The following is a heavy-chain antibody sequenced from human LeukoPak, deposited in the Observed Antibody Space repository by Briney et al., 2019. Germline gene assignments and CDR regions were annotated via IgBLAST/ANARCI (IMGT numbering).Heavy chain of an antibody. Sequence: SETLSLTCVVYGGSFSGYYWSWIRQPPGKGLEWIGEINHSGGTNYNPSLKSRVTMSVDTSKKQFSLKLSSVTAADTAVYYCARGARAGYNLEPFDYWGQGTLVTVSS. D-gene: IGHD5-24*01. J-gene: IGHJ4*02. CDR2: INHSGGT. V-gene: IGHV4-34*01. CDR3: ARGARAGYNLEPFDY. CDR1: GGSFSGYY.